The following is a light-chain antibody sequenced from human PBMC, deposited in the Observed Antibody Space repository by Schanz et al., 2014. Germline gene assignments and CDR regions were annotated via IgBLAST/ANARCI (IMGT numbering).Light chain of an antibody. Sequence: QSALTQPASVSGSPGQPITLSCTGTSSDVGGYNYVSWYQQHPGKAPKLMIYDVSNRPSGVPDRFSGSKSGNTASLTISGLQAEDEATYYCCSYAGSRTFVLFGGGTKLTVL. CDR2: DVS. V-gene: IGLV2-14*01. CDR1: SSDVGGYNY. CDR3: CSYAGSRTFVL. J-gene: IGLJ3*02.